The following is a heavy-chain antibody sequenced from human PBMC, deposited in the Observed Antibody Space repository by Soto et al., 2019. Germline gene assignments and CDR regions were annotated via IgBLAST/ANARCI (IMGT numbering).Heavy chain of an antibody. Sequence: QVQLQESGPGLVKPSGTLSLTCAVSGGSISSSYWWNWVRQTPRGGLEWIGKIYHGGTTNYNPSLKNPVTISVDNSKYQFSLKLTSVTGADTAVYSCVSYLNYDFWRDGGRHFYFDYWGRGILATVSS. V-gene: IGHV4-4*02. CDR1: GGSISSSYW. J-gene: IGHJ4*02. CDR2: IYHGGTT. D-gene: IGHD3-3*01. CDR3: VSYLNYDFWRDGGRHFYFDY.